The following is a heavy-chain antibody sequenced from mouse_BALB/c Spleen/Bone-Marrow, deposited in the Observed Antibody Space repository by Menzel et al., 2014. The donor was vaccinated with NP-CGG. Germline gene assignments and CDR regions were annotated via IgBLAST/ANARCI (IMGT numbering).Heavy chain of an antibody. Sequence: QVQLKDSGPGLVAPSQSLSIPCTVSGFSLTSYGVHWVRQPPGKGLEWLGVIWAGGSINYNSALMSRLSISKDNSKSQVFLKMNSLQTDDTAMYYCARGGWLLETYYAMDYWGQGTSVTVSS. J-gene: IGHJ4*01. D-gene: IGHD2-3*01. CDR2: IWAGGSI. V-gene: IGHV2-9*02. CDR1: GFSLTSYG. CDR3: ARGGWLLETYYAMDY.